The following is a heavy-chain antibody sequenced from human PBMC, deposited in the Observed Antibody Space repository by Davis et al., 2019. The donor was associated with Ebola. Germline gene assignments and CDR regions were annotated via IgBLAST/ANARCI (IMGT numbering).Heavy chain of an antibody. D-gene: IGHD3-10*01. CDR3: AKIGVRHSGDY. Sequence: GESLKISCEISGLISSNYVMYWVRQASGKGLEWISASETSDTNFNANYADSVKGRFTTIRDNSRNTVFLQMNSLRVEDTAVYYCAKIGVRHSGDYWGQGTLVTVSS. J-gene: IGHJ4*02. CDR1: GLISSNYV. CDR2: SETSDTNFNA. V-gene: IGHV3-23*05.